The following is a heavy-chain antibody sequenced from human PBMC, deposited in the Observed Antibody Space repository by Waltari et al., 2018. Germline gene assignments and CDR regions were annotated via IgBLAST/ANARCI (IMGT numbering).Heavy chain of an antibody. CDR2: IIPILGIA. D-gene: IGHD3-10*01. J-gene: IGHJ4*02. CDR3: ARDIIRTQVQGVPFDY. Sequence: QVQLVQSGAEVKKPGSSVKVSCKASGGTFSSYAISWVRQAPGQGLEWMGGIIPILGIANYAQKFQGRVTITADESTSTAYMELSSLRSEDTAVYYCARDIIRTQVQGVPFDYWGQGTLVTVSS. V-gene: IGHV1-69*04. CDR1: GGTFSSYA.